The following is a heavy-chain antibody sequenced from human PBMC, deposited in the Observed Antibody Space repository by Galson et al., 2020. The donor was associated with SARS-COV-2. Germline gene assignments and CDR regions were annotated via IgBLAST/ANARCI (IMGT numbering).Heavy chain of an antibody. CDR3: ARDSDSITIFGVATNYYYYYGMDV. CDR1: GFTFSSYG. J-gene: IGHJ6*02. Sequence: TGGSLRLSCAASGFTFSSYGMHWVRQAPGQGLEWVAVIWYDGSNKYYADSVKGRFTISRDNSKNTLYLQMNSLRAEDTAVYYCARDSDSITIFGVATNYYYYYGMDVWGQGTTVTVSS. V-gene: IGHV3-33*01. D-gene: IGHD3-3*01. CDR2: IWYDGSNK.